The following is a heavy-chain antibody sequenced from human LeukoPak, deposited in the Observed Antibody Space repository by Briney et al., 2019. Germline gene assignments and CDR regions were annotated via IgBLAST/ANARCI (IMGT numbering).Heavy chain of an antibody. D-gene: IGHD3-22*01. Sequence: ETLSLTCTVSGGSISSYYWSWVRQAPGKGLEWVSGISGSGGSTYYADSVKGRFTISRDNSKNTVYLQMNSLRAEDTAIYYCAKEKTYYYDSSGCFDYWGQGTLVTVSS. CDR2: ISGSGGST. CDR1: GGSISSYY. CDR3: AKEKTYYYDSSGCFDY. J-gene: IGHJ4*02. V-gene: IGHV3-23*01.